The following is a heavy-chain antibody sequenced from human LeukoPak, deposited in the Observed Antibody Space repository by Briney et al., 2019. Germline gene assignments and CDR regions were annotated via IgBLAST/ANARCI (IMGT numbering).Heavy chain of an antibody. CDR1: GGTFSSYA. CDR2: IIPIFGTA. Sequence: SVKVSCKASGGTFSSYAISWAQQATGQGLEWMGGIIPIFGTANYAQKFQGRVTITADESTSTAYMELSSLRSEDTAVYYCARECRTTMVRGVISRCAFDIWGQGTMVTVSS. J-gene: IGHJ3*02. CDR3: ARECRTTMVRGVISRCAFDI. D-gene: IGHD3-10*01. V-gene: IGHV1-69*13.